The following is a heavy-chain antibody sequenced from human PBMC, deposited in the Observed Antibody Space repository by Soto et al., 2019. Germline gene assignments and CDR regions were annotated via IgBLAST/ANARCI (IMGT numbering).Heavy chain of an antibody. CDR1: GYPVTAYY. V-gene: IGHV1-2*02. Sequence: QLHLVQSGAVVKKPGASVTVSCSASGYPVTAYYMHWVRQAPGRGLEWMGGINPATGAAKYTQTFQGRVPRTRDPSTRTVFKELGGLTSEDPAGVYWAGGGGVGGAGSAGFDMWGQGTLVTVSS. D-gene: IGHD3-16*01. CDR2: INPATGAA. J-gene: IGHJ3*02. CDR3: AGGGGVGGAGSAGFDM.